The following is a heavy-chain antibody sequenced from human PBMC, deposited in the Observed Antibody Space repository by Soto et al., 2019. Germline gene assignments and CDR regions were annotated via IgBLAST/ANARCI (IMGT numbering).Heavy chain of an antibody. CDR3: ARDGSSWYEDYYYGMDV. Sequence: PSETLSLTCTVSGGSISSYYWSWIRQPPGEGLEWIGYIYYSGSTNYNPSLKSRVTISVDTSKNQFSLKLSSVTAADTAVYYCARDGSSWYEDYYYGMDVWGQGTTVTVSS. J-gene: IGHJ6*02. CDR1: GGSISSYY. V-gene: IGHV4-59*01. D-gene: IGHD6-13*01. CDR2: IYYSGST.